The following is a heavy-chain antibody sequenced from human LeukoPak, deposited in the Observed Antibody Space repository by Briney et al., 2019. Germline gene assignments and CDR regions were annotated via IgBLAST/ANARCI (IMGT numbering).Heavy chain of an antibody. Sequence: GASVKVSCKASRGTFSSYAISWVRQAPGQGLEWMGGIIPIFGTANYAQKFQGRVTITADKSTSTAYMELSSLRSEDTAVYYCARERGYYDSSGYYSRDRNFDYWGQGTLVTVSS. CDR3: ARERGYYDSSGYYSRDRNFDY. D-gene: IGHD3-22*01. CDR2: IIPIFGTA. V-gene: IGHV1-69*06. CDR1: RGTFSSYA. J-gene: IGHJ4*02.